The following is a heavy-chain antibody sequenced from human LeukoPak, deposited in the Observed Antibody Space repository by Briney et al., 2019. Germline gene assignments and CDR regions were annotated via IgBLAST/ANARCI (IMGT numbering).Heavy chain of an antibody. Sequence: GGSLRLSCAASGFTFSSYSMNWVRQAPVKGLEWVSSISSSSSYIYYADSVEGRFTISRDNAKNSLYLQMNSLRAEDTAVYYCARDWMARDAFDIWGQGTMVTVSS. J-gene: IGHJ3*02. CDR1: GFTFSSYS. CDR3: ARDWMARDAFDI. CDR2: ISSSSSYI. D-gene: IGHD5-24*01. V-gene: IGHV3-21*01.